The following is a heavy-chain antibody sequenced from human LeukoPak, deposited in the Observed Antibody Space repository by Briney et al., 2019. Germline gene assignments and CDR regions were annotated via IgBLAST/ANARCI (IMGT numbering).Heavy chain of an antibody. D-gene: IGHD2-2*02. Sequence: GGSLRLSCVASGFTFSSSWMSWVRQAPGKGLEWVANIKQDGSEKSYVESVRGRFTISRDNAKNSLYLQLNSLRAEDTALYYCARDNTPDYWGQGTLVTVSS. V-gene: IGHV3-7*03. J-gene: IGHJ4*02. CDR3: ARDNTPDY. CDR1: GFTFSSSW. CDR2: IKQDGSEK.